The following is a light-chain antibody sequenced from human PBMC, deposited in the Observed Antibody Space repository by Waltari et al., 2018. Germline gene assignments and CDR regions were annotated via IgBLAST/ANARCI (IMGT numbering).Light chain of an antibody. CDR3: QQYKDYSWT. CDR1: QTVYSW. CDR2: KSY. V-gene: IGKV1-5*03. J-gene: IGKJ1*01. Sequence: DIQMTQSPSTLPASVGDTVTITCRASQTVYSWLAWDQQKPGQAPKLLIRKSYDLQSGVPSRFRGSGSGTEFTLTISGLQPEDFATYHCQQYKDYSWTFGQGTKVEI.